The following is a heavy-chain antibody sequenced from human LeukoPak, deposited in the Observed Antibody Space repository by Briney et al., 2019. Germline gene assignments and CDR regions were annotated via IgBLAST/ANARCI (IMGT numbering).Heavy chain of an antibody. V-gene: IGHV4-39*07. Sequence: SETLSLTCTVSGGSISSSSYYWGWIRQPPGKGLEWIGSIYYSGSTYYNPSLKSRVTISVDTSKNQFSLKLSSVTAADTAVYYCARVGAWFDPWGQGTLVTVSS. CDR3: ARVGAWFDP. CDR2: IYYSGST. CDR1: GGSISSSSYY. J-gene: IGHJ5*02. D-gene: IGHD4-17*01.